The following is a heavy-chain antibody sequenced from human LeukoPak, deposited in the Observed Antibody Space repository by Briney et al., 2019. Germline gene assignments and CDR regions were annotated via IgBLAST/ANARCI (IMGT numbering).Heavy chain of an antibody. D-gene: IGHD4-23*01. J-gene: IGHJ3*02. CDR2: IYYSGST. Sequence: PSETLSLTCTVSGGSISSYYWSWIRQPPGKGLEWIGYIYYSGSTNYNPSLKSRVTISVDTSKNQFSLKLSSVTAADTAVYYCARDYGGFDAFDIWGQGTMVTVSS. V-gene: IGHV4-59*01. CDR1: GGSISSYY. CDR3: ARDYGGFDAFDI.